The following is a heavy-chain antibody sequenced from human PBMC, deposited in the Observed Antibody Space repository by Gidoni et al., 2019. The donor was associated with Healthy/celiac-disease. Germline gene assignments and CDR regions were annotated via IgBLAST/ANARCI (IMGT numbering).Heavy chain of an antibody. J-gene: IGHJ3*02. Sequence: QVQLQASGPGLVNPSETLSLTCTVSGGSISSYYWSWIRQPPGKGLEWIGYIYYSGSTNYNPSLKSRVTISVDTSKNQFSLKLSSVTAADTAVYYCARGGRVTDRVDAFDIWGQGTMVTVSS. CDR1: GGSISSYY. V-gene: IGHV4-59*01. D-gene: IGHD2-21*02. CDR3: ARGGRVTDRVDAFDI. CDR2: IYYSGST.